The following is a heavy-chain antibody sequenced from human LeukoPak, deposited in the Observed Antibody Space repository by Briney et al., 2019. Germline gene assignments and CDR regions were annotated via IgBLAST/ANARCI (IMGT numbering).Heavy chain of an antibody. CDR3: ASLVVDTAMSY. CDR2: ISYDGSNK. D-gene: IGHD5-18*01. J-gene: IGHJ4*02. CDR1: GFTFSSYA. V-gene: IGHV3-30*03. Sequence: GGSLRLSCAASGFTFSSYAMSWVRQAPGKGLEWVAVISYDGSNKYYADSVKGRFTISRDNSKNTLYLQMNSLRAEDTAVYYCASLVVDTAMSYWGQGTLVTVSS.